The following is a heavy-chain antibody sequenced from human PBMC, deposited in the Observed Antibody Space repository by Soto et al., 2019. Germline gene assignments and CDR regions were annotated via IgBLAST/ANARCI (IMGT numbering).Heavy chain of an antibody. J-gene: IGHJ4*02. CDR3: AKDQRYPQGEYFDY. Sequence: GGSLRLSCAASGFTFRSYAMSWVRQAPGKGLEWVSAISGSGGSTYYADSVKGRFTISRDNSKNTLYLQMNSLRAEDTAVYYCAKDQRYPQGEYFDYWGQGTLVTVSS. CDR1: GFTFRSYA. D-gene: IGHD3-9*01. V-gene: IGHV3-23*01. CDR2: ISGSGGST.